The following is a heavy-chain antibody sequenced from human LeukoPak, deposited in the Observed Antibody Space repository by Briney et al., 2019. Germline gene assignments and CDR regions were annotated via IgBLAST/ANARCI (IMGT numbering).Heavy chain of an antibody. CDR1: GYTFTSYG. CDR3: ARDRQYYDFWSGPDY. V-gene: IGHV1-18*01. CDR2: ISAYNGNT. J-gene: IGHJ4*02. D-gene: IGHD3-3*01. Sequence: ASVKVSCKASGYTFTSYGISWVRQAPGLGLEWMRWISAYNGNTNYAQKLQGKVTMTTDTSTSTAYMELRGLRSDDTAVYYCARDRQYYDFWSGPDYWGQGTLVTVSS.